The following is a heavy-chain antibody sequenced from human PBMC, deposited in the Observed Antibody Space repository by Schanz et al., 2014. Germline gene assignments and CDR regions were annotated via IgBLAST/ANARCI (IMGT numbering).Heavy chain of an antibody. V-gene: IGHV3-23*01. CDR1: GFTVSSNH. CDR3: ARDLEGYDGGGGGFDP. D-gene: IGHD2-21*01. CDR2: ISGSGGST. J-gene: IGHJ5*02. Sequence: EVQLLESGGGLVQPGGSLRLSCAVSGFTVSSNHMSWVRQAPGKGLEWVSGISGSGGSTYYADSVKGRFTISRDNSENTLYLQMNSLSADDTAVFYCARDLEGYDGGGGGFDPWGQGTLVTVSS.